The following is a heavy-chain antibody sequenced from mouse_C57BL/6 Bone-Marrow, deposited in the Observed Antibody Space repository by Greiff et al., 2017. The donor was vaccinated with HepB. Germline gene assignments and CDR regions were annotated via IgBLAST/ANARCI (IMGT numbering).Heavy chain of an antibody. CDR2: IDPENGDT. V-gene: IGHV14-4*01. CDR3: TSCDCAPAWCVY. CDR1: GFNIKDDY. J-gene: IGHJ3*01. D-gene: IGHD2-4*01. Sequence: VQLQQSGAELVRPGASVKLSCTASGFNIKDDYMHWVKQRPEQGLEWIGWIDPENGDTEYASKFQGKATITADTSSNTAYLQLSSLTSEDTAVYYCTSCDCAPAWCVYWRRGTLDTVSA.